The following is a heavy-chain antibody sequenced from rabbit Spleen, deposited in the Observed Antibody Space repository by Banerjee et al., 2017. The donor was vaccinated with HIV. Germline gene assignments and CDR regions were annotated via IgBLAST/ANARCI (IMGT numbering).Heavy chain of an antibody. Sequence: QEQLVESGGGLDQPEGSLTLTCKASGVSFSVSSYMCWVRQAPGKGLEWIACIEAGTSGFTYFANWAKGRFTISMTSSTTVTLQMTSLTAADTATYFCARDTSSSFSSYGMDLWGPGTLVTVS. V-gene: IGHV1S45*01. CDR2: IEAGTSGFT. CDR3: ARDTSSSFSSYGMDL. CDR1: GVSFSVSSY. J-gene: IGHJ6*01. D-gene: IGHD1-1*01.